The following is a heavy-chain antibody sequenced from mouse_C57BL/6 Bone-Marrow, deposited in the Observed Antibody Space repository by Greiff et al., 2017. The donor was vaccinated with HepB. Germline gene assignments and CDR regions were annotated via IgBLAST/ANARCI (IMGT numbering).Heavy chain of an antibody. V-gene: IGHV14-2*01. D-gene: IGHD1-1*01. J-gene: IGHJ1*03. CDR3: ARLDYYGSSYVGWYFDV. CDR2: IDPEDGET. Sequence: VKQRTEQGLEWIGRIDPEDGETKYAPKFQGKATITADTSSNTAYLQLSSLTSEDTAVYYCARLDYYGSSYVGWYFDVWGTGTTVTVSS.